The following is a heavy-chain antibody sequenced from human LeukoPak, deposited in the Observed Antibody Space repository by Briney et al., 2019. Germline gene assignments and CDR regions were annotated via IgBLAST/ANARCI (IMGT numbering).Heavy chain of an antibody. CDR2: VNHSGST. V-gene: IGHV4-34*01. J-gene: IGHJ4*02. Sequence: PSETLSLTCAVYGGSFSGYYWSWIRQPPAKGLEWIGEVNHSGSTNYNPNLKRRVTISVDTSKNQYYLKLSSVTAADTAVYYCASKAGPYYFDYWGQGTLVTVSS. CDR1: GGSFSGYY. CDR3: ASKAGPYYFDY.